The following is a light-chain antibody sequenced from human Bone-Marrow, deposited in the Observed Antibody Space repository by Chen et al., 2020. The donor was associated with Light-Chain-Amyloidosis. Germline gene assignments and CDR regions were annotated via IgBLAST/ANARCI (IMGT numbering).Light chain of an antibody. CDR1: VLPTKY. CDR3: QSADSSGTYEVI. V-gene: IGLV3-25*03. J-gene: IGLJ2*01. CDR2: RDT. Sequence: SYELTQPPSVSVSPGQTARIPSSGDVLPTKYAYWYQQKPGQAPVLVIHRDTERPSGISERFSGSSSGTTATLTISGVQAEDEADYHCQSADSSGTYEVIFGGGTKLTVL.